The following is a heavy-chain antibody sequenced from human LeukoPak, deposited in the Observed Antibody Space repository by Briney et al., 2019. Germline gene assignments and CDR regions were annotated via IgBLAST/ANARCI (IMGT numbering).Heavy chain of an antibody. D-gene: IGHD3-10*01. Sequence: GGSLRLSCAASGFPFHDYTMHWVRQPPGRGLEWVSLISWDGDSASYADSVKGRFSISRANTKNSLYLHMNSLRTEDTALYYCARAPYGSGRAIDNWSQGTLVTVS. CDR2: ISWDGDSA. J-gene: IGHJ4*02. CDR3: ARAPYGSGRAIDN. V-gene: IGHV3-43*01. CDR1: GFPFHDYT.